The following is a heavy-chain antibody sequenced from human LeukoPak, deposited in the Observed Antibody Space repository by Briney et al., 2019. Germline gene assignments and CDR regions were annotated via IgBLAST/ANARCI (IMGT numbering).Heavy chain of an antibody. CDR1: GFTFSSYA. J-gene: IGHJ4*02. V-gene: IGHV3-23*01. CDR2: ISGSGGST. CDR3: AKPLKMTTAKDASLDD. D-gene: IGHD4-17*01. Sequence: GGSLRLSCAASGFTFSSYAMSWVRQAPGKGLEWVSAISGSGGSTYYADSVKGRFTISRDNSKNTLYLQMNSLRAEDTAVYYCAKPLKMTTAKDASLDDWGQGTLVTVSS.